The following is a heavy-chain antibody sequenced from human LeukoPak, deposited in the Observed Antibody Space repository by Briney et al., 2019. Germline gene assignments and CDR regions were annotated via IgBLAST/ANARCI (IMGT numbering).Heavy chain of an antibody. D-gene: IGHD7-27*01. CDR2: IYHSGST. Sequence: KPSETLSLTCAVSGYSISSGYYWGWIRQPPGKGLEWIGSIYHSGSTYYNPSLKSRVTISVDTSKNQSSLKLSSVTAADTAVYYCARFTGDDAFDIWSQGTMVTVSS. J-gene: IGHJ3*02. CDR3: ARFTGDDAFDI. V-gene: IGHV4-38-2*01. CDR1: GYSISSGYY.